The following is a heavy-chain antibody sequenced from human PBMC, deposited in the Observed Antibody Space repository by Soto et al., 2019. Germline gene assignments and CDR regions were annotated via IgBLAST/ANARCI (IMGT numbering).Heavy chain of an antibody. V-gene: IGHV3-21*01. J-gene: IGHJ4*02. CDR3: ARLRGYFDSSGLYLYF. CDR1: GFTFSGYA. D-gene: IGHD3-22*01. Sequence: GGALRLSCEASGFTFSGYAINWCRLAPGRGLEWVSSISSTGSIIYYADSVRGRFPISRDNARNSLYLQMNSLGAEDTAVYYGARLRGYFDSSGLYLYFWGQGALVIVSS. CDR2: ISSTGSII.